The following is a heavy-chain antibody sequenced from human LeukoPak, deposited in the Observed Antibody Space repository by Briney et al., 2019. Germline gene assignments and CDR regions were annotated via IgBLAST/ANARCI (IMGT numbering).Heavy chain of an antibody. J-gene: IGHJ4*02. Sequence: GGSLRLSCAASGFTFSSYGMSWVRQAPGKGLEWVSAISGSGGSTYYADSVKGRFTISRDNSKNTLYLQMNSLRAEDTAAYYCASRGYTYGYGQDYWGQGTLVTVSS. D-gene: IGHD5-18*01. CDR3: ASRGYTYGYGQDY. CDR2: ISGSGGST. CDR1: GFTFSSYG. V-gene: IGHV3-23*01.